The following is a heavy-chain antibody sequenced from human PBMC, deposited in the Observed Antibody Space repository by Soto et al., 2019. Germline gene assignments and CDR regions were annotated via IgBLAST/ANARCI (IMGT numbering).Heavy chain of an antibody. V-gene: IGHV3-9*01. D-gene: IGHD1-20*01. Sequence: EVQLVESGGGLVQPGRSLRLSCAASGFTFDDYAMHWVRQAPGKGLGWVSGISWNSGSIGYADSVKGRFTISRDNAKNSLYLQMNSLRAEDTALYYCARGGISWSFDIWGQGTMVTVSS. J-gene: IGHJ3*02. CDR3: ARGGISWSFDI. CDR2: ISWNSGSI. CDR1: GFTFDDYA.